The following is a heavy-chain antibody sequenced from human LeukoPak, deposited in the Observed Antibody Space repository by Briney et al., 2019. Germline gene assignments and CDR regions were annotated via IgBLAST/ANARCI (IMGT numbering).Heavy chain of an antibody. Sequence: GGSLRLSCAASGFTFSSYSMNWVRQAPGKGLEWVSSISGSSSYIYYADSVKGRFTISRDNAKNSLYLQMNSLRAEDTAVYYCTRSGYFAYYFDYWGQGTLVTVSS. V-gene: IGHV3-21*03. J-gene: IGHJ4*02. CDR2: ISGSSSYI. CDR3: TRSGYFAYYFDY. CDR1: GFTFSSYS. D-gene: IGHD3-22*01.